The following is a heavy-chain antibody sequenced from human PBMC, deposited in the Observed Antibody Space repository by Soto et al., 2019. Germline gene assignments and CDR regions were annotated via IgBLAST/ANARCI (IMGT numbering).Heavy chain of an antibody. Sequence: QVQLVQSGAEVKKPGSSVKVSCKASGGTFSSYAISWVRQAPGQGLEWMGGIIPIFGTANYAQKFQGRVTITADESPCTAYLELSRLRSEDTVLYYSARVSEWVVETARFWFEYWGQGTLVTVTT. D-gene: IGHD2-21*02. V-gene: IGHV1-69*01. CDR1: GGTFSSYA. CDR2: IIPIFGTA. J-gene: IGHJ4*02. CDR3: ARVSEWVVETARFWFEY.